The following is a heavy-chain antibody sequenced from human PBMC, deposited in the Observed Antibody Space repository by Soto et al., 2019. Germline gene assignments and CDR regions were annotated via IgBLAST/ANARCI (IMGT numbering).Heavy chain of an antibody. D-gene: IGHD3-22*01. V-gene: IGHV1-46*01. Sequence: GASVKVSCKASGYTFTSFYMHWVRQAPGQGLEWMGIINPRSGTTSYAQKFQGRVTMTRDTSTSTVYMELSSMRSEDTAVYFCARGGTYSSGYLGGMDVWGQGTTVTVSS. CDR3: ARGGTYSSGYLGGMDV. CDR1: GYTFTSFY. CDR2: INPRSGTT. J-gene: IGHJ6*02.